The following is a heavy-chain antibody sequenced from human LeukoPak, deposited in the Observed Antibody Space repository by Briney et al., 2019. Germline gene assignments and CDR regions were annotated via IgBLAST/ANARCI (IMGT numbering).Heavy chain of an antibody. CDR3: AREGRRDTAMVRAHWFDP. D-gene: IGHD5-18*01. CDR1: GGTFSSYA. CDR2: IIPILGIA. Sequence: SVKVSCKASGGTFSSYAISWVRQAPGQGLEWMGRIIPILGIANYAQKFQGRVTITADKSTSTAYMELSSLRSEDTAVYYCAREGRRDTAMVRAHWFDPWGQGTLVTVSS. V-gene: IGHV1-69*04. J-gene: IGHJ5*02.